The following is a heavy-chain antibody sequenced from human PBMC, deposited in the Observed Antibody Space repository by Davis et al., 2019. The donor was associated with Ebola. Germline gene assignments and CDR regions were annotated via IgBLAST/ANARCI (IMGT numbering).Heavy chain of an antibody. V-gene: IGHV4-34*01. CDR2: INHSGST. CDR1: GGSFSGYY. CDR3: ARQGILEWLPSYYYYYGIDV. D-gene: IGHD3-3*01. Sequence: MPGGSLRLSCAVYGGSFSGYYWSWIRQPPGKGLEWIGEINHSGSTNYNPSLKSRVIISVDTSKNQFSLKLSSVTAADTAVYYCARQGILEWLPSYYYYYGIDVWGQGTTVTVSS. J-gene: IGHJ6*02.